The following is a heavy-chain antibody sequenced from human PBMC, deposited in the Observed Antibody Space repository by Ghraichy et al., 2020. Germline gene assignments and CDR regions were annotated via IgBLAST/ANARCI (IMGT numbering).Heavy chain of an antibody. Sequence: GSLRLSCAASGFTFTSYWMTWVRQAPGKGLEWMANIKQDASEKYNVDSVKGRFTISRDNAKNSLYLQMNRLRAEDTAVYYCAREGEEGRDFWSGYYRTTNMDVWGKGTTVTVSS. CDR2: IKQDASEK. CDR3: AREGEEGRDFWSGYYRTTNMDV. D-gene: IGHD3-3*01. J-gene: IGHJ6*03. V-gene: IGHV3-7*03. CDR1: GFTFTSYW.